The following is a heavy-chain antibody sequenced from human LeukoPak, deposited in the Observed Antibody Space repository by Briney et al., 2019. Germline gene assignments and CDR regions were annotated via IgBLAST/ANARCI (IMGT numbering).Heavy chain of an antibody. CDR2: INPSGGST. D-gene: IGHD4-23*01. CDR1: GYTFTSYY. V-gene: IGHV1-46*01. Sequence: ASVKVSFKASGYTFTSYYMHWVRQAPGQGLEWMGVINPSGGSTSYAQKFQGRVTMTRDTSTSTVYMELSSLRSEDTAVYYCARHPGKVTNDWYFDLWGRGTLVTVSS. CDR3: ARHPGKVTNDWYFDL. J-gene: IGHJ2*01.